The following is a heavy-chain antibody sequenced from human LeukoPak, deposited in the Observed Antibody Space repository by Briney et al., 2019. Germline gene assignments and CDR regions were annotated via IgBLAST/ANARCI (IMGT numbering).Heavy chain of an antibody. CDR2: IFGNGVTT. V-gene: IGHV3-23*01. CDR3: AKGLGEFASAPDS. J-gene: IGHJ5*01. Sequence: GGSLRLSCAASGFTFSNFGMSWVRQAPGKGLEWVSAIFGNGVTTYYADSVKGRFIISRDNSQNRLFLQVNSLRVEDTAVYYCAKGLGEFASAPDSWGQGNLVTVSS. D-gene: IGHD6-6*01. CDR1: GFTFSNFG.